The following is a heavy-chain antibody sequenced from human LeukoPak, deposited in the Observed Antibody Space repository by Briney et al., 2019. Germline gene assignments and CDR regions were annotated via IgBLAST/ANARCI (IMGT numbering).Heavy chain of an antibody. V-gene: IGHV1-18*01. CDR3: ARGGGGMRIYGKNWFDP. Sequence: ASVKVSCKASGYTFTSYGISWVRQAPGQGLEWMGWISAYNGNTNYAQKLQGRVTMTTDTSTSTAYMELRSLRSEDTAVYYCARGGGGMRIYGKNWFDPWGQGTLVTVSS. CDR1: GYTFTSYG. J-gene: IGHJ5*02. CDR2: ISAYNGNT. D-gene: IGHD3-16*01.